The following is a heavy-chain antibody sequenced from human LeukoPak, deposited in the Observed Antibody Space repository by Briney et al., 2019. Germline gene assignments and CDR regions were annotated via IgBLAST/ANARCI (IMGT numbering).Heavy chain of an antibody. J-gene: IGHJ4*02. CDR3: ARLYLPDTRFDY. D-gene: IGHD5-18*01. Sequence: SECLSLTCTVSGYSISSGYYWGWIRQPPGKGLECIGSIYHSGRTFYNPSLKSPVTTSVDTSNNQFSLKLPSVTAADTAVYYCARLYLPDTRFDYWGQGTLVTVSS. V-gene: IGHV4-38-2*02. CDR2: IYHSGRT. CDR1: GYSISSGYY.